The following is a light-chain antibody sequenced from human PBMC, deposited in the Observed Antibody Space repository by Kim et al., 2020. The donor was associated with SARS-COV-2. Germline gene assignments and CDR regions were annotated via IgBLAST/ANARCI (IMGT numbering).Light chain of an antibody. CDR1: NIGSKS. CDR3: QVWDSSSDNRV. Sequence: SYELTQPPSVSVAPGKTARITCGGNNIGSKSVHWYQQKPGQAPVLVIYYDSDRPSGIPERFSGSNSGNTATLTISRVEAGDEADYYCQVWDSSSDNRVFGGGTKLTVL. J-gene: IGLJ3*02. CDR2: YDS. V-gene: IGLV3-21*04.